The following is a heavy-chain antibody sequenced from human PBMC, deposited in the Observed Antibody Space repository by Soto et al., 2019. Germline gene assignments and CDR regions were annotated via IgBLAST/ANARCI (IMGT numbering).Heavy chain of an antibody. CDR1: GFTFTTYG. CDR2: MSSDGVNR. Sequence: QVQLVESGGGVVEPGRSLRLSCVASGFTFTTYGVHWVRQAPGKGLEWVAVMSSDGVNRYYADSVKGRFTISIDNSNNTVYLQLNTMRSENTAMYYCTKDHLQELVQGCFYPWGHGTLVTVSS. D-gene: IGHD1-1*01. V-gene: IGHV3-30*18. CDR3: TKDHLQELVQGCFYP. J-gene: IGHJ5*02.